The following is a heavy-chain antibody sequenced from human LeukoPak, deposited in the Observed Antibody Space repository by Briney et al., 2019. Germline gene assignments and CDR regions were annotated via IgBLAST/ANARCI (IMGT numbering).Heavy chain of an antibody. J-gene: IGHJ3*02. CDR3: AKDGSGSYLDAFDI. CDR1: GFTVSSNY. CDR2: IRYDGSNK. Sequence: GGSLRLSCAASGFTVSSNYMSWVRQAPGKGLEWVAFIRYDGSNKYYADSVKGRFTISRDNSKNTLYLQMYSLRAEDTAVYYCAKDGSGSYLDAFDIWGQGTMVTVSS. V-gene: IGHV3-30*02. D-gene: IGHD1-26*01.